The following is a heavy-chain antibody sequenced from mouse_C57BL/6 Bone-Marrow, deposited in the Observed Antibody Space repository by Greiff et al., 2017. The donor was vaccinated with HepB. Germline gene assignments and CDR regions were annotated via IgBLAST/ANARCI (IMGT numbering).Heavy chain of an antibody. CDR1: GFTFSDYG. J-gene: IGHJ2*01. V-gene: IGHV5-17*01. D-gene: IGHD4-1*01. CDR3: ARKNWAFDY. Sequence: DVMLVESGGGLVKPGGSLKLSCAASGFTFSDYGMHWVRQAPEKGLEWVAYISSGSSTIYYADTVKGRFTISRDNATNTLFLQMTSLRSEDTAMYYCARKNWAFDYWGQGTTLTVSS. CDR2: ISSGSSTI.